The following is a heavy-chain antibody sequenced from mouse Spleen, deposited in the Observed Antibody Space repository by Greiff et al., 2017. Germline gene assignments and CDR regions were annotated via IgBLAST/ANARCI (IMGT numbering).Heavy chain of an antibody. Sequence: QVQLKESGAELARPGASVKLSCKASGYTFTNYGISWVKQRTGQGLEWIGEIYPRSGNTYYNEKFKGKATLTADKSSSTAYMELRSLTSEDSAIYFCARGTGTGDYWGQGTTLTVSS. J-gene: IGHJ2*01. CDR2: IYPRSGNT. CDR1: GYTFTNYG. D-gene: IGHD4-1*01. V-gene: IGHV1-81*01. CDR3: ARGTGTGDY.